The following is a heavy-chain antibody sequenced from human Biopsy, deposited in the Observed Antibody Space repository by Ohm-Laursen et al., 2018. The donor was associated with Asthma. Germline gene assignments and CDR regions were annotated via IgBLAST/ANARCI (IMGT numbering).Heavy chain of an antibody. D-gene: IGHD5-12*01. CDR2: ISYDGNHK. J-gene: IGHJ4*02. CDR1: GFMLRSFG. CDR3: AKRRGYSGHDNDY. Sequence: SLRLSCTASGFMLRSFGMHWVRQAPGKGLEWVAVISYDGNHKFYEDSVKGRFTISRDNSKNTLYLQMDSLRTEDTAVYYCAKRRGYSGHDNDYWGQGTLVIVSS. V-gene: IGHV3-30*18.